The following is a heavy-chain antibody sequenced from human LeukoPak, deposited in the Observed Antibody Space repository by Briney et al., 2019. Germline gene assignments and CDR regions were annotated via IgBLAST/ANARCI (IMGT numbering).Heavy chain of an antibody. J-gene: IGHJ5*02. CDR1: GGSFSGYY. Sequence: SETLSLTCAVYGGSFSGYYWNWLRQPPGKGLEWIGEINHFGSTNYNPSLKSRVTISVDTSKKQSSLKLRAETAVYTAVNFSARRTTAAAAGRLDPWGQGTLVTVSS. D-gene: IGHD6-13*01. CDR2: INHFGST. V-gene: IGHV4-34*01. CDR3: ARRTTAAAAGRLDP.